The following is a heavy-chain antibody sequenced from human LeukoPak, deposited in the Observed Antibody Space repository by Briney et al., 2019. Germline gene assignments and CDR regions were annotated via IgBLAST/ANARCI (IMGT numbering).Heavy chain of an antibody. Sequence: SETLSLTCTVSGGSISSSSYYWGWIRQPPGKGLEWIGSIYYSGSTYYNPSLKSRVTISVDTSKNQFSLKLSSVTAADTAIYYCARAVIAVAAATQRNWFDPWGQGTLVTVSS. V-gene: IGHV4-39*07. CDR2: IYYSGST. J-gene: IGHJ5*02. CDR3: ARAVIAVAAATQRNWFDP. CDR1: GGSISSSSYY. D-gene: IGHD2-15*01.